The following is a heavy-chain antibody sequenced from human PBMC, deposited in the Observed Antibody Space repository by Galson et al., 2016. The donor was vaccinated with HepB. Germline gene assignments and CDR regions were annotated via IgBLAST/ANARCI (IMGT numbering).Heavy chain of an antibody. J-gene: IGHJ6*03. CDR2: ISDSGSTS. Sequence: LRLSCAASGFTFSSYAMSWVRQAPGKGLEWVSGISDSGSTSYHTDSVKGRFTISRDNSKNTLYLQMNSPRPEDTAVYYCAKDSFYDFWDAATDYYYYMDVWGKGTTVTVSS. CDR3: AKDSFYDFWDAATDYYYYMDV. V-gene: IGHV3-23*01. D-gene: IGHD3-3*01. CDR1: GFTFSSYA.